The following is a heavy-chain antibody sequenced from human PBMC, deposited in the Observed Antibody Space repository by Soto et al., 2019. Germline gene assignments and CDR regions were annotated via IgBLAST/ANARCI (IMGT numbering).Heavy chain of an antibody. V-gene: IGHV4-30-2*06. CDR1: GGSISSGGYS. CDR2: IYHSGST. CDR3: ASVPDV. D-gene: IGHD2-2*01. Sequence: QLQLQESGSGLVKPSQTLSLTCAVSGGSISSGGYSWSWIRQSPGKGLEWIGYIYHSGSTYYTPSLKNRVTISVDSSKNQFSLKLSSVTAADTAAYYCASVPDVWGQGTTVTVSS. J-gene: IGHJ6*02.